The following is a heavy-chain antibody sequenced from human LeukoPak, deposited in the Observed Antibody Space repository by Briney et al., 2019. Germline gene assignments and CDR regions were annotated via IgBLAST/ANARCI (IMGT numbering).Heavy chain of an antibody. J-gene: IGHJ4*02. CDR3: ARPVDTAMITGFDY. Sequence: GGSLSLSCAASGFTFTSYAMNWVRQAPGKGLEGVAGITGTSSGIYYADSVRGRFTVSRDNAQKSVYLQMKRLRVEDTGVYYCARPVDTAMITGFDYWGQGTLVTVSS. CDR1: GFTFTSYA. V-gene: IGHV3-48*01. CDR2: ITGTSSGI. D-gene: IGHD5-18*01.